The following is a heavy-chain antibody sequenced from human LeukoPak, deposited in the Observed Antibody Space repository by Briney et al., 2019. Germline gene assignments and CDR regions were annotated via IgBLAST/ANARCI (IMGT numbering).Heavy chain of an antibody. J-gene: IGHJ6*03. D-gene: IGHD2/OR15-2a*01. CDR1: GESINPYY. V-gene: IGHV4-4*07. CDR2: IYKSGST. CDR3: ARSFLDYMDV. Sequence: SETLSLTCTVSGESINPYYWNWIRQPAGKGLEWIGHIYKSGSTNYNPSLKSRVTMSLDTSKNQFSLKLRSVTAADTAVYFWARSFLDYMDVWGKGTTVTVSS.